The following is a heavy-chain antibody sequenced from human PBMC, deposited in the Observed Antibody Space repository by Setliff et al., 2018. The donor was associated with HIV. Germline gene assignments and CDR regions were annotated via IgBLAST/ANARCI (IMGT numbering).Heavy chain of an antibody. CDR2: GHYSGNT. J-gene: IGHJ3*02. CDR1: GVSITSYY. CDR3: ARWEAAQKAFDI. D-gene: IGHD1-26*01. Sequence: SETLSLTCTVSGVSITSYYWNWIRQPPGKGLEWIGYGHYSGNTKQNPSLRSRVTISVDTFKNQLSLTLYSVSAADTAVYYCARWEAAQKAFDIWGHGTMVTVSS. V-gene: IGHV4-59*08.